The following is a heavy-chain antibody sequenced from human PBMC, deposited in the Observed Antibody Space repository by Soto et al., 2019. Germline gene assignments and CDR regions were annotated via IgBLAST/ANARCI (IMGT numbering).Heavy chain of an antibody. CDR2: IIPILGIA. CDR1: GGTFSSYT. D-gene: IGHD3-10*01. J-gene: IGHJ5*02. CDR3: ARGVGSGSYYNHYNWFDP. Sequence: SVKVSCKASGGTFSSYTISWVRQAPGQGLEWMGRIIPILGIANYAQKFQGRVTMTADTSTSTAYMELRSLRSDDTAVYYCARGVGSGSYYNHYNWFDPWGQGTLVTVSS. V-gene: IGHV1-69*02.